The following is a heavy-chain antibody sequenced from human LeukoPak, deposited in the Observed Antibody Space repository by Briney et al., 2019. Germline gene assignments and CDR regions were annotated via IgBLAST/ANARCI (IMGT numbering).Heavy chain of an antibody. CDR2: INHSGST. D-gene: IGHD2-2*01. CDR1: GGSFSGYY. CDR3: ARDIVVVPAAPGPYYYMDV. Sequence: SSETLSLTCAVYGGSFSGYYWGWIRQPPGKGLEWIGEINHSGSTNYNPSLKSRVTISVDTSKNQFSLKLSSVTAADTAVYYCARDIVVVPAAPGPYYYMDVWGKGTTVTVSS. V-gene: IGHV4-34*01. J-gene: IGHJ6*03.